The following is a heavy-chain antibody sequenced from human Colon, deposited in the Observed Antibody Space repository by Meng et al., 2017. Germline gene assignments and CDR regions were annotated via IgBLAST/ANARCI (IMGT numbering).Heavy chain of an antibody. Sequence: GGSLRLSCAASGFTFSSYGMHWVRQAPGKGPEWVAVIWYDGSNKYYADSVKGRFTISRDNSKNTLYLQMNSLRAEGTAVHYCARGEKYYYDGSGYYLDYWGQGTLVTVSS. V-gene: IGHV3-33*01. CDR3: ARGEKYYYDGSGYYLDY. D-gene: IGHD3-22*01. J-gene: IGHJ4*02. CDR2: IWYDGSNK. CDR1: GFTFSSYG.